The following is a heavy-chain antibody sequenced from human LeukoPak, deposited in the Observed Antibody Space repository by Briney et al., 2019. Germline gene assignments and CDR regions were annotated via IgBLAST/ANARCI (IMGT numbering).Heavy chain of an antibody. CDR1: GYTFTSYA. Sequence: VASVKVSCKASGYTFTSYAMHWVRQAPGQRLEWMGWINAGNGNTKYSQKFQDRVTITRDTSASTAYMELSSLRSEDTAVYYCARISGTTVRYYDYYSMDVWGQGTTVTVSS. CDR2: INAGNGNT. D-gene: IGHD1-7*01. CDR3: ARISGTTVRYYDYYSMDV. V-gene: IGHV1-3*01. J-gene: IGHJ6*02.